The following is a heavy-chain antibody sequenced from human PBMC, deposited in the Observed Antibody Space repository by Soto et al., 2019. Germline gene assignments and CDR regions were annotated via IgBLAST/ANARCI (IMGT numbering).Heavy chain of an antibody. CDR3: AKHVLRFLEWLPYGMDV. CDR1: GDSVSSNSAA. CDR2: TYYRSKWYN. V-gene: IGHV6-1*01. Sequence: QVQLQQSGPGLVKPSQTLSLTCAISGDSVSSNSAAWNWIRQSPSRGLEWLGRTYYRSKWYNDYAVSVKSRITINPDTSKNQFSLQLNSVTPEDTAVYYCAKHVLRFLEWLPYGMDVWGQGTTVTVSS. J-gene: IGHJ6*02. D-gene: IGHD3-3*01.